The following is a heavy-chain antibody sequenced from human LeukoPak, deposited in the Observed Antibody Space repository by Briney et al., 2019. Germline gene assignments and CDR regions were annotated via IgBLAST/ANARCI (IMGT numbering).Heavy chain of an antibody. J-gene: IGHJ5*02. Sequence: PSETLSLTCTVSGCSIRSYYWSWIRQPPGKGLEWIGYMHHSGSTKHNPYLKSRVTISVDTSKSQFSLKLSSVTAADTAVYYCARHAAVEGSSGWSPLWWFDPWGQGTLVTVSS. CDR3: ARHAAVEGSSGWSPLWWFDP. V-gene: IGHV4-59*08. CDR2: MHHSGST. CDR1: GCSIRSYY. D-gene: IGHD6-19*01.